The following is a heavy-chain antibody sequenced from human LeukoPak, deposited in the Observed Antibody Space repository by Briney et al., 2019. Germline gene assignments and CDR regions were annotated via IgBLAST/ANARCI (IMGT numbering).Heavy chain of an antibody. CDR2: IWYDGSNK. CDR1: LFTFRSYG. Sequence: GRSLRLFCAACLFTFRSYGMQWVRQAPGKGLEWVAVIWYDGSNKYYADSVKGRFTISRDNSKNTLYLQMNSLRAEDTAVYYCAKSGATSPIGGYYYYYYYMDVWGKGTTVTVSS. D-gene: IGHD2-2*01. CDR3: AKSGATSPIGGYYYYYYYMDV. J-gene: IGHJ6*03. V-gene: IGHV3-33*06.